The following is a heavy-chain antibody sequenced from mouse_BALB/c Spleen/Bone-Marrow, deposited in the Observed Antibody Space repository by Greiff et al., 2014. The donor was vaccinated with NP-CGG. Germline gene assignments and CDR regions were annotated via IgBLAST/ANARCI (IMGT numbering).Heavy chain of an antibody. J-gene: IGHJ4*01. CDR2: IYPGDGDT. V-gene: IGHV1-82*01. CDR3: ARSAYYGSSYGAMDY. D-gene: IGHD1-1*01. Sequence: QVHVKQSGPELVKPGASVKISCTGSGYAFSSSMNWVKQRPGQGLEWIGRIYPGDGDTNSNGRFKGKATLTADRSSNTAYMQLSSLTSVDSAVYFCARSAYYGSSYGAMDYWGQGASVTVSS. CDR1: GYAFSSS.